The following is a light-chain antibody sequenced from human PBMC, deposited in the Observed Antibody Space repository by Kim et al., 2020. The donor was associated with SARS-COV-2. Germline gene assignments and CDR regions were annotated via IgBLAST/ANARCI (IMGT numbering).Light chain of an antibody. V-gene: IGKV2-30*01. CDR1: QSLVYTDGNTY. CDR3: MQDKQLLD. Sequence: DVALTHSSLPLPVTLGQLASISCRSSQSLVYTDGNTYLNWFQQRPGQSPRLVIYKVSNRESGIADIFSGSGSGTDFTLKISGGEAEDVEVYYCMQDKQLLDIGGGTKMHIK. CDR2: KVS. J-gene: IGKJ4*01.